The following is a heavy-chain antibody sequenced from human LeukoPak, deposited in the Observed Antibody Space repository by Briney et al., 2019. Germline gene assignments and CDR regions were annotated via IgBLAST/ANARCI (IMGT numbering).Heavy chain of an antibody. CDR1: GFTFSSYW. Sequence: GGSLRLSCAASGFTFSSYWMSWVRQAPGKGLEWVANIKQDGSEKYYVDSVKGRFTISRDNAKNSLYLQMNSLRAEDTAVYYCARDLTGATIHYYYYGVDVWGQGTTVTVSS. D-gene: IGHD5-12*01. CDR2: IKQDGSEK. J-gene: IGHJ6*02. V-gene: IGHV3-7*01. CDR3: ARDLTGATIHYYYYGVDV.